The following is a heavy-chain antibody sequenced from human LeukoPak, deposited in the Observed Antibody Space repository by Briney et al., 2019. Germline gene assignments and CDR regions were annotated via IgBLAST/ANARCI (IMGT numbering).Heavy chain of an antibody. CDR2: VSGGGSSI. CDR3: AKDLYTSRYACCFDY. V-gene: IGHV3-23*01. J-gene: IGHJ4*02. D-gene: IGHD6-13*01. Sequence: PGGSLRLSCVASGFTFSNYAMNWVRQVPGKGLEWVSGVSGGGSSIYYADSVKGRFTISRDNSKNMLYLQMNSLRAEDTAVYYCAKDLYTSRYACCFDYWGQGTLVTVSS. CDR1: GFTFSNYA.